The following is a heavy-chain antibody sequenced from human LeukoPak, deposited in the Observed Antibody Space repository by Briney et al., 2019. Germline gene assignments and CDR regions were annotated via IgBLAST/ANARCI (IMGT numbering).Heavy chain of an antibody. D-gene: IGHD3-22*01. CDR3: AKDSSGYSDYFDY. CDR2: LSGSGGSR. Sequence: GGSLRLSCTVSGITFSSYGMSWVRQAPGKGLEWVSALSGSGGSRYYADSVKGRFTISRDNSKNTLYLQMNSLRAEDTAVYYCAKDSSGYSDYFDYWGQGTLVTVSS. V-gene: IGHV3-23*01. J-gene: IGHJ4*02. CDR1: GITFSSYG.